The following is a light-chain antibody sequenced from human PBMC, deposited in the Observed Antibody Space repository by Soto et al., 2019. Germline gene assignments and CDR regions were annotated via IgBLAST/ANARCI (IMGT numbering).Light chain of an antibody. CDR1: QSIGSN. V-gene: IGKV3-15*01. CDR2: GAS. CDR3: QQYNNWPPYT. J-gene: IGKJ2*01. Sequence: EIVMTQSPATLSMSPGERATLSCWASQSIGSNLAWYQQKPGQAPRLLIYGASTRAAGVPARFSGSGSGTAFTLTISSLQSEDFAVYYCQQYNNWPPYTFGQGTKLEIK.